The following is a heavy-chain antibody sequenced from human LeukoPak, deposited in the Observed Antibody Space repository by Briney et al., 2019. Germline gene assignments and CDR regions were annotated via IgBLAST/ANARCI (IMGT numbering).Heavy chain of an antibody. V-gene: IGHV3-23*01. Sequence: GGSLRLSCAASGFSFWSYGMSWVRQAPGEGLEWVSTTTDSGASTWYADSVKGRFTISRDNSKNTLQLQMNSLRAEDTAVYYCARRDVVVTGHYFDYWGQGILVTVSS. CDR2: TTDSGAST. CDR3: ARRDVVVTGHYFDY. CDR1: GFSFWSYG. J-gene: IGHJ4*02. D-gene: IGHD2-21*02.